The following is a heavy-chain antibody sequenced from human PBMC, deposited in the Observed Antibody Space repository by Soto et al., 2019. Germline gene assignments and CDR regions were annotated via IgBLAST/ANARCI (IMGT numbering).Heavy chain of an antibody. J-gene: IGHJ4*02. D-gene: IGHD6-19*01. V-gene: IGHV4-4*02. CDR1: GGSSSSSNG. CDR3: ARVAVAGTRVDY. Sequence: LALTCAGSGGSSSSSNGWRWVRQPPGKGLEWSGEIYHSGSTNYNPSLKSRVTISVDKSKNQFSLKLSSVTAADTAVYYCARVAVAGTRVDYWGQGTLVTVSS. CDR2: IYHSGST.